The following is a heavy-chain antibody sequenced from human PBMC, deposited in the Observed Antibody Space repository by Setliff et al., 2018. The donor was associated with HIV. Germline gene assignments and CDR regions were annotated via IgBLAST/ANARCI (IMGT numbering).Heavy chain of an antibody. J-gene: IGHJ4*02. D-gene: IGHD6-6*01. CDR3: ARVGGGSSDY. Sequence: LSLTCAVSGYSISSGYYWGWIRQPPGKGLEWIGSIYHSGSTYYNPSLKSRVTISVDTSKNQFSLKLSSVTAADTAVYYCARVGGGSSDYWGQGTLVTVSS. CDR1: GYSISSGYY. CDR2: IYHSGST. V-gene: IGHV4-38-2*01.